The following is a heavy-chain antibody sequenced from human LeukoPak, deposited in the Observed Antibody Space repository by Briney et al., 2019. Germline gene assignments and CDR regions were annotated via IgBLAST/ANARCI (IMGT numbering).Heavy chain of an antibody. J-gene: IGHJ4*02. CDR3: GRSAGFVHFDH. Sequence: SETLSLTCAVYGNSISSRSYYWVWIRQPPGKGLEWIGSINYYGKTYYNPSVKSRVTISVDTSKNQFSLMVRSVTAADTAVYYCGRSAGFVHFDHWGQGTLVTVTS. CDR1: GNSISSRSYY. V-gene: IGHV4-39*07. CDR2: INYYGKT. D-gene: IGHD3-16*01.